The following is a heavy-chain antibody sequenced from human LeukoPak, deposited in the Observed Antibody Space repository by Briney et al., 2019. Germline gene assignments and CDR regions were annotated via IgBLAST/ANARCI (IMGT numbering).Heavy chain of an antibody. Sequence: PGGSLRLSRAAAGFTVSSNYMSWVRQAPGKGLGWVSVIYSGGNTYYAGSVKGRFTISRDNSKNTLYLQMNSLRAEDTAVYYCARWIRRGYYFDYWGQGTLVTVSS. J-gene: IGHJ4*02. V-gene: IGHV3-66*01. CDR1: GFTVSSNY. D-gene: IGHD3-3*01. CDR3: ARWIRRGYYFDY. CDR2: IYSGGNT.